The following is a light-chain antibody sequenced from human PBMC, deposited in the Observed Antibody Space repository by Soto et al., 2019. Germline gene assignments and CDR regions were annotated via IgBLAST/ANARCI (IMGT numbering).Light chain of an antibody. CDR1: QGLSHF. J-gene: IGKJ1*01. Sequence: DIQMTQSPSSLSASVGDRVTITCRASQGLSHFLAWYQQKPGKVPKLLIYAASILQSGVPPRFSGSGSGTDFTLTISSLQPEDVATYYCQKYNTVPRTFGQGTKVEI. V-gene: IGKV1-27*01. CDR2: AAS. CDR3: QKYNTVPRT.